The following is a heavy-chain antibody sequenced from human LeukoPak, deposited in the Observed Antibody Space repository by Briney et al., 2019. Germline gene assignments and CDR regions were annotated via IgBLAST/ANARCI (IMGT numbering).Heavy chain of an antibody. D-gene: IGHD3-10*01. CDR3: ARGNDWFDP. J-gene: IGHJ5*02. V-gene: IGHV3-21*06. Sequence: GGSLRLSCAASGFTFSSSAMNWVRQAPGKGLEWVSCTGSSRSYSFYGDPVKGRFTISRDDAKNSLYLQMNSLRVEDTAVYYCARGNDWFDPWGQGTLVTVSS. CDR2: TGSSRSYS. CDR1: GFTFSSSA.